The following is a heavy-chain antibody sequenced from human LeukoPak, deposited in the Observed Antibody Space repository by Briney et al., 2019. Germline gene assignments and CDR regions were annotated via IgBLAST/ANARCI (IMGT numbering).Heavy chain of an antibody. D-gene: IGHD2-2*01. CDR2: ISAYNGNT. Sequence: GASVKVSCKASGYTFTSYGISWVRQAPGQGLERMGWISAYNGNTNYAQKLQGRVTMTTDTSTSTAYMELRSLRSDDTAVYYCARDRSDIVVVPAAAPLDYWGQGTLVTVSS. V-gene: IGHV1-18*01. J-gene: IGHJ4*02. CDR1: GYTFTSYG. CDR3: ARDRSDIVVVPAAAPLDY.